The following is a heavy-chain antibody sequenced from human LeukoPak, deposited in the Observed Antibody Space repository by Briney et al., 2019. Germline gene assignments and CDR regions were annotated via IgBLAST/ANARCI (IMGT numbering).Heavy chain of an antibody. V-gene: IGHV3-7*01. D-gene: IGHD2-15*01. CDR1: RFSFGSYW. Sequence: GGSLRLSCAASRFSFGSYWMSWVRQAPGKGVEGGASINQEAREKYYADSVKGRFTISRDNAKTSVYLQMNSLRDEDTAVYFCARRIGHDTRRYFDYWGQGSLVTVSS. J-gene: IGHJ4*02. CDR3: ARRIGHDTRRYFDY. CDR2: INQEAREK.